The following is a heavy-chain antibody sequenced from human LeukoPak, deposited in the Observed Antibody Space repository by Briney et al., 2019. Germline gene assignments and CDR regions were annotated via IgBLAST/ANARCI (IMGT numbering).Heavy chain of an antibody. J-gene: IGHJ4*02. CDR2: INPSGGST. D-gene: IGHD4-23*01. CDR1: GHTFTSYY. Sequence: ASVKVSCKASGHTFTSYYMHWVRQAPGQGLEWMGIINPSGGSTSYAQKFQGRVTMTRDTSTSTVYMELSSLRSEDTAVYYCARARATVVRGQPRTSYYFDYWGQGTLVTVSS. V-gene: IGHV1-46*01. CDR3: ARARATVVRGQPRTSYYFDY.